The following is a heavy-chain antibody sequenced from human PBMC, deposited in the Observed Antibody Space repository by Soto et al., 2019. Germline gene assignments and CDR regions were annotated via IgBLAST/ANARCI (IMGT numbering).Heavy chain of an antibody. D-gene: IGHD5-18*01. CDR3: LRAGYTCAFDH. J-gene: IGHJ4*02. Sequence: QVQLVQSGAEVREPGASVKVSCQASGYSLTAHHIHWVRQAPGRGFEWMGLIIPTSGATKVAQKFPGRLTSTRDTPIRTAYLKLSRLTSDDTAVYYCLRAGYTCAFDHWGQGTLVTVSS. CDR1: GYSLTAHH. CDR2: IIPTSGAT. V-gene: IGHV1-2*02.